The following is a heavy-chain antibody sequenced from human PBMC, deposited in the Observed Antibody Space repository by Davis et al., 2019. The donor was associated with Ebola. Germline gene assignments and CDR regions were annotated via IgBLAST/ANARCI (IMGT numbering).Heavy chain of an antibody. V-gene: IGHV4-31*03. Sequence: PSETLSLTCTVSGGSISSGGYYWSWIRQHPGKGLEWIGYIYYSGSTYYNPSLKSRVTISVDTSKNQFSLKLSSVTAADTAVYYCARYLSSTVTAPFDYWGQGTLVTVSS. D-gene: IGHD4-17*01. CDR2: IYYSGST. CDR1: GGSISSGGYY. J-gene: IGHJ4*02. CDR3: ARYLSSTVTAPFDY.